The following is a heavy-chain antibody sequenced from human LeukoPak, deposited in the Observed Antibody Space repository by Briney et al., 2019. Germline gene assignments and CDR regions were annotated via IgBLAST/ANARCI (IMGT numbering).Heavy chain of an antibody. V-gene: IGHV3-15*01. Sequence: GGSLRLSCAASGFTFSSYSMNWVRQAPGKGLEWVGRIKSKTDGGTTDYAAPVKGRFTISRDDSKNTLYLQMNSLKTEDTAVYYCTTDRTLVRYFEWLPEEYYMDVCGKGATVTVSS. J-gene: IGHJ6*03. CDR1: GFTFSSYS. CDR2: IKSKTDGGTT. CDR3: TTDRTLVRYFEWLPEEYYMDV. D-gene: IGHD3-9*01.